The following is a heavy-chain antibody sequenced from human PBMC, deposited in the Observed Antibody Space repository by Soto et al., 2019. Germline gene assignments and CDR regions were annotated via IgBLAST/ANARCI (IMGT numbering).Heavy chain of an antibody. J-gene: IGHJ4*02. V-gene: IGHV3-30*18. Sequence: QVQLIESGGGVVQPGRSLRLSCAASGFIFNSYDMHWVRQAPGKGLEWVAFLSHDGSKRFYADSLKGRITMSRDKFNNTIYLEVHSLRPEETAVYYCAKDLIGYCGGSTCNIFQSWGQGTLVTVSS. CDR1: GFIFNSYD. CDR2: LSHDGSKR. D-gene: IGHD2-2*01. CDR3: AKDLIGYCGGSTCNIFQS.